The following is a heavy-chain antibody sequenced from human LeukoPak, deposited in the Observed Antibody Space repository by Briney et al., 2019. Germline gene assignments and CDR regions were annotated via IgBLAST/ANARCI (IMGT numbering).Heavy chain of an antibody. CDR3: AKDLYYYDSSGYYSTFDY. V-gene: IGHV3-23*01. CDR1: GFTFSSYA. D-gene: IGHD3-22*01. J-gene: IGHJ4*02. CDR2: ISGSGGST. Sequence: GGSLRLSCAASGFTFSSYAMSWVRQAPGKGLEWVSAISGSGGSTYYADSVKGRFTISRDNSKNTLDLQMNSLGAEDTAVYYCAKDLYYYDSSGYYSTFDYWGQGTLVTVSS.